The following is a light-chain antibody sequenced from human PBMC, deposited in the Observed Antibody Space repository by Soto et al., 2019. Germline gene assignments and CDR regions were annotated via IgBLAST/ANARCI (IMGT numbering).Light chain of an antibody. CDR1: QSVSDN. CDR2: GAS. CDR3: QQSSSTPQT. Sequence: LQTQSPATLCVCRGERVTLSSRASQSVSDNLAWYQQKPGQAPRLLIYGASIRATDIPARFSGSGSGTEFSLTISCLQPEDFATYYCQQSSSTPQTFGGGTKVDIK. V-gene: IGKV3D-15*01. J-gene: IGKJ4*01.